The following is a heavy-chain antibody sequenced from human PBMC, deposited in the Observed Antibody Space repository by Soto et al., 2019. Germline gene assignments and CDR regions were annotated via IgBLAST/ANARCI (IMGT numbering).Heavy chain of an antibody. D-gene: IGHD3-22*01. CDR1: GFTFSSYW. J-gene: IGHJ3*02. CDR3: ARDLYYYDSSGWLRDAFDI. V-gene: IGHV3-7*05. CDR2: IKQDGSEK. Sequence: PGGSLRLSCAASGFTFSSYWMSWVRQAPGKGLEWVANIKQDGSEKYYVDSVKGRFTISRDNAKNSLYLQMNSLRAEDTAVYYCARDLYYYDSSGWLRDAFDIWGQGTMVTVSS.